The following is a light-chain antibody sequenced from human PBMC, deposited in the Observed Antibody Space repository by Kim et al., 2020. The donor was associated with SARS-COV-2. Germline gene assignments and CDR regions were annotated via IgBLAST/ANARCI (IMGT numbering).Light chain of an antibody. CDR1: QSVSSY. CDR2: DAS. J-gene: IGKJ5*01. CDR3: QQRSNWRIT. Sequence: LSPGERATRSCRASQSVSSYLAWYQQKPGQAPRLLIYDASNRATGIPARFSGSGSGTDFTLTISSLEPEDFAVYYCQQRSNWRITFGQGTRLEIK. V-gene: IGKV3-11*01.